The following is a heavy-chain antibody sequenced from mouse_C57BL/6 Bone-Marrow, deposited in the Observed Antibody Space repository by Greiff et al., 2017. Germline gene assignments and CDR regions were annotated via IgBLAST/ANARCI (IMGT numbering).Heavy chain of an antibody. CDR1: GFTFSSYG. J-gene: IGHJ1*03. Sequence: EVQGVESGGDLVKPGGSLKLSCAASGFTFSSYGMSWVRQTPDKRLEWVATISSGGSYTYYPDSVKGRFTISRDNAKNTLYLQMSSLKSEDTAMYYCARRDGNPWYFDVWGTGTTVTVSS. CDR3: ARRDGNPWYFDV. CDR2: ISSGGSYT. D-gene: IGHD2-1*01. V-gene: IGHV5-6*01.